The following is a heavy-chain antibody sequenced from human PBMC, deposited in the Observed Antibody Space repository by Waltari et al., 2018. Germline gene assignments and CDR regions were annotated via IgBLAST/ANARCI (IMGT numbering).Heavy chain of an antibody. Sequence: QVQLQQSGPGLVKPSQTLSLTCALSGDSVSSNSPAWTWIRQSPSRGIEWLGRTYYRSKWYNDYAVSVKSRIIIDPDTSKNQFSLQLNSVTPEDSAVYYCARGGSAMDVWGQGTTVTVSS. CDR2: TYYRSKWYN. V-gene: IGHV6-1*01. D-gene: IGHD3-16*01. CDR3: ARGGSAMDV. J-gene: IGHJ6*02. CDR1: GDSVSSNSPA.